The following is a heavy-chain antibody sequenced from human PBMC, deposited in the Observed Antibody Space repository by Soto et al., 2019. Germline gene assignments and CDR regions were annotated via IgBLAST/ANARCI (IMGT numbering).Heavy chain of an antibody. V-gene: IGHV3-30*18. CDR2: ISYDGSNK. J-gene: IGHJ4*02. D-gene: IGHD1-1*01. Sequence: GGSLRLSCAASGFTFSSYGMHWVRQAPGKGLEWVAVISYDGSNKYYADSVKGRFTISRDNSKNTLYLQMNSLRAEDTAVYYCAKDPQYTGTPIRPHDYWGQGTLVTVSS. CDR3: AKDPQYTGTPIRPHDY. CDR1: GFTFSSYG.